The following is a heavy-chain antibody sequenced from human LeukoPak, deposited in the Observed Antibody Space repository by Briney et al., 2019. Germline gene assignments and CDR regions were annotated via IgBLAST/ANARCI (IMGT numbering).Heavy chain of an antibody. Sequence: PSETLSLTCTVSGGSMSSYYWSWIRQPPGKGLEWIGYIYYSGSTNYNPSLKSRVTISADTSKNQFSLKLSSVTAADTAVYYCARVTGYSYGSLDYWGQGTLVTVSS. CDR3: ARVTGYSYGSLDY. D-gene: IGHD5-18*01. CDR1: GGSMSSYY. CDR2: IYYSGST. V-gene: IGHV4-59*01. J-gene: IGHJ4*02.